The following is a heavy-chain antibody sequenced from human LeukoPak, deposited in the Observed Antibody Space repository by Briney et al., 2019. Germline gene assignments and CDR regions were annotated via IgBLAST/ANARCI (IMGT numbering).Heavy chain of an antibody. CDR2: IYTSGST. CDR1: GGSISSYY. D-gene: IGHD3-22*01. CDR3: ARVYDSSGYYDYYYMDV. V-gene: IGHV4-4*07. Sequence: SETLSLTCTVSGGSISSYYWSWIRQPAGKGLEWIGRIYTSGSTNYNPSLKSRVTMSVDTSKNQFSLKLSSVTAADTAVYYCARVYDSSGYYDYYYMDVWGKGTTVTVSS. J-gene: IGHJ6*03.